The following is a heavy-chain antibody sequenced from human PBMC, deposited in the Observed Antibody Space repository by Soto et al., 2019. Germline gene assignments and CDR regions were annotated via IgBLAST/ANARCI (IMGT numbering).Heavy chain of an antibody. V-gene: IGHV1-69*13. CDR3: ARDDAGHIVATSLVLNYYGMDV. CDR1: GVTFSSYA. J-gene: IGHJ6*02. Sequence: SVEVSCRASGVTFSSYAISWVRRAPGQGLEWMGGIIPIFGTANYAQKFQGRVTITADESTSTAYMELSSLRSEDTAVYYCARDDAGHIVATSLVLNYYGMDVWGQGTTVTVSS. D-gene: IGHD5-12*01. CDR2: IIPIFGTA.